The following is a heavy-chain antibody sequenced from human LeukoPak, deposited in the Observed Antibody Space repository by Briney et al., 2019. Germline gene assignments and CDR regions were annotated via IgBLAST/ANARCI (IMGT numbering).Heavy chain of an antibody. D-gene: IGHD6-13*01. V-gene: IGHV3-48*01. CDR3: ARDSSPDY. J-gene: IGHJ4*02. Sequence: HPAGSLRLSCAASGFTFNTYCMNWVRQAPGKGLEWVAYISSSSSTIYNADSMKGRSSISKAHAKNSLYLQMHSLRAEDTAVYYCARDSSPDYWGQGTLVTVSS. CDR2: ISSSSSTI. CDR1: GFTFNTYC.